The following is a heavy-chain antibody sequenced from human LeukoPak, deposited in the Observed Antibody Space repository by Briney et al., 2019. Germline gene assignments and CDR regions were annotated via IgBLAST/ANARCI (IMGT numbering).Heavy chain of an antibody. CDR2: ISYDGSNK. V-gene: IGHV3-30*03. Sequence: SGGSLRLSCAASGFTFSSYGMHWVRQAPGKGLEWVAVISYDGSNKYYADSVKGRFTISRDNSKNTLYLQMNSLRAEDTAVYYCARGLRQWLTRLAFDIWSQGTMVTVSS. D-gene: IGHD6-19*01. J-gene: IGHJ3*02. CDR3: ARGLRQWLTRLAFDI. CDR1: GFTFSSYG.